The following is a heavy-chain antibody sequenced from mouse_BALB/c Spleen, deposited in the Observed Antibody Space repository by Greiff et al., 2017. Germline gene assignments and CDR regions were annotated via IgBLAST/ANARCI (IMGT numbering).Heavy chain of an antibody. CDR3: ARDWGLRQFAY. D-gene: IGHD2-4*01. CDR2: ISDGGSYT. J-gene: IGHJ3*01. CDR1: GFTFSDYY. V-gene: IGHV5-4*02. Sequence: EVKLVESGGGLVKPGGFLKLSCAASGFTFSDYYMYWVRQTPEKRLEWVATISDGGSYTYYPDSVKGRFTISRDNAKNNLYLQMSSLKSEDTAMYYCARDWGLRQFAYWGQGTLVTVSA.